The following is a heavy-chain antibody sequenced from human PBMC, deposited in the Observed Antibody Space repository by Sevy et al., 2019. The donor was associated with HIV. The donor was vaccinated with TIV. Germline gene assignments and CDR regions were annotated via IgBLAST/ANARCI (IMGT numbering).Heavy chain of an antibody. CDR1: GFTFTNYD. CDR2: ISHDGRYK. Sequence: GGSLRLSCAASGFTFTNYDLHWVRQAPGKGLDWVAVISHDGRYKNYGDSVKVRFTISRDNLRNTLFLQMDTLRPDDTAVYFCARLVSCGGDCYYLDSWRQGALVTVSS. V-gene: IGHV3-30*03. J-gene: IGHJ4*02. D-gene: IGHD2-21*02. CDR3: ARLVSCGGDCYYLDS.